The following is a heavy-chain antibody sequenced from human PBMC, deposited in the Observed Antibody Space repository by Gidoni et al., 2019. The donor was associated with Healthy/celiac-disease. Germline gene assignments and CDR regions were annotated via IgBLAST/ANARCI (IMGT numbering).Heavy chain of an antibody. V-gene: IGHV3-66*02. Sequence: EVQLVESGGGLVQPGGSLRLSCAASGFTVSSNYMSWVRQAPGKGLEWVSVLYSGGSTYYADSVKGRFTISRDNSKNTLYLQMNSLRAEDTAVYYCARDRDGFGYYFDYWGQGTLVTVSS. CDR2: LYSGGST. D-gene: IGHD3-10*01. CDR1: GFTVSSNY. CDR3: ARDRDGFGYYFDY. J-gene: IGHJ4*02.